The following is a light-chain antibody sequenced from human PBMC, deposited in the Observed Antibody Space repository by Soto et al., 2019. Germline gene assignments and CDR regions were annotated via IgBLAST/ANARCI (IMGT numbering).Light chain of an antibody. Sequence: EIVLTQSPGTLSSSPGERATLSCRASQTVAKNYLAWYQQQPGQAPRLLIYDASTRATGIPDRFTGSGSATDFTLTITSLEPDDFPVYYCQQYASAPLTFGGGTKLEIK. CDR2: DAS. J-gene: IGKJ4*01. V-gene: IGKV3-20*01. CDR3: QQYASAPLT. CDR1: QTVAKNY.